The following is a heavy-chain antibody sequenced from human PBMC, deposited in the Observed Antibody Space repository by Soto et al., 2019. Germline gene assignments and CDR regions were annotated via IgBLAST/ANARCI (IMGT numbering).Heavy chain of an antibody. CDR3: ARDVYSSSRYFDY. J-gene: IGHJ4*02. CDR1: GFTFSSYS. CDR2: ISTSSSYI. D-gene: IGHD6-6*01. Sequence: EVQLVESGGGLVKPGGSLRLSCAASGFTFSSYSMNCVRQAPGKGLEWVSSISTSSSYIYYADSVKGRFTISRDNAKNSLYLQMNRLRAEDTAVYYWARDVYSSSRYFDYWGQGTLVTVSS. V-gene: IGHV3-21*01.